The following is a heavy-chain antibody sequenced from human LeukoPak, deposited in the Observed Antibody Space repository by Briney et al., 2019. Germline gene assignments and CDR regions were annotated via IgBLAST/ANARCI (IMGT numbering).Heavy chain of an antibody. CDR1: GFTFSSYW. V-gene: IGHV3-74*01. CDR3: ARDYYYYYMDV. Sequence: GGSLRLSCAASGFTFSSYWMHWVRQAPGKGLVWVSRINSDGSSTSHADSVKGRFTISRDNAKNTLYLQMNSLRAEDTAVYYCARDYYYYYMDVWGKGTTVTVSS. CDR2: INSDGSST. J-gene: IGHJ6*03.